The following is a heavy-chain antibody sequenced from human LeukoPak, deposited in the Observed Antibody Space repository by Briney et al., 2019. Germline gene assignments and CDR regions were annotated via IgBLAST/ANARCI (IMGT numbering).Heavy chain of an antibody. CDR1: GFTFRNHA. V-gene: IGHV3-23*01. CDR3: ARCTKYTTGWCNWFDP. D-gene: IGHD6-19*01. Sequence: SGGSLRLSCAASGFTFRNHAMNWVRQTPGEGLEWVSSISTDGVNTYYADSVKGRFTISRDTSKDTLYLQMNSLSAEDTAVYYCARCTKYTTGWCNWFDPWGQGTLVTVSS. CDR2: ISTDGVNT. J-gene: IGHJ5*02.